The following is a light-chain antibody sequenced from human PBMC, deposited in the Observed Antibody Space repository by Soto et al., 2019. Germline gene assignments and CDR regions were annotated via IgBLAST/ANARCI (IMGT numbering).Light chain of an antibody. CDR1: QSLNSNY. CDR2: DTF. J-gene: IGKJ1*01. V-gene: IGKV3D-20*02. Sequence: EIVLTQSPGTLSLSPGERATLSCRASQSLNSNYLAWHQQKPGQAPRLLIYDTFSRATGIPDRFSGSGSGTDFTLTISRLEPEDFAVYYCQQRTKWRTFGQGTKVDIK. CDR3: QQRTKWRT.